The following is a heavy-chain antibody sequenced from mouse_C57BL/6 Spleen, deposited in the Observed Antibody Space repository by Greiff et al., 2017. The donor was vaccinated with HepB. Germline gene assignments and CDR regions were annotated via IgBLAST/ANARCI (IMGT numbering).Heavy chain of an antibody. V-gene: IGHV1-26*01. CDR3: ARPGNRWYFDV. Sequence: VQLQQSGPELVKPGASVKISCKASGYTFTDYYMNWVKQSHGKSLEWIGDINPNNGGTSYNQKFKGKATLTVDKSSSTAYMELRSLTSEDSAVYYCARPGNRWYFDVWGTGTTVTVSS. J-gene: IGHJ1*03. D-gene: IGHD4-1*01. CDR2: INPNNGGT. CDR1: GYTFTDYY.